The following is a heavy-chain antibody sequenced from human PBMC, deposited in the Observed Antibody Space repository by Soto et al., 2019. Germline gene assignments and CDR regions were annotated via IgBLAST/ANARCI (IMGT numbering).Heavy chain of an antibody. J-gene: IGHJ2*01. Sequence: QVQLVQSGAEVKKPGSSVKVSCKASGGTFSSYAISWVRQAPGQGLEWMGGIIPIFGTANYAQKFQGRVTITADESTSTAYMERSSLRSEDTAVYYCARVYTAMEMHWYFDLWGRGTLVTVSS. CDR3: ARVYTAMEMHWYFDL. V-gene: IGHV1-69*01. D-gene: IGHD5-18*01. CDR1: GGTFSSYA. CDR2: IIPIFGTA.